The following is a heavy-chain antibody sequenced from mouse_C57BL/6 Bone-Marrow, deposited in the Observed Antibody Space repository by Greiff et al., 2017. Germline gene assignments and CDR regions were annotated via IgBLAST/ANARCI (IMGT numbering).Heavy chain of an antibody. CDR3: ARYSLLLQFDY. CDR1: GYTFTDYN. V-gene: IGHV1-18*01. Sequence: VQLQQSGPELVKPGASVKIPCKASGYTFTDYNMDWVKQSHGKSLEWIGDINPNNGGTIYNQKFKGKAKLTVDKSSSTAYMELRSLTSEDTAVYYCARYSLLLQFDYWCQGTTLTVSS. CDR2: INPNNGGT. J-gene: IGHJ2*01. D-gene: IGHD1-1*01.